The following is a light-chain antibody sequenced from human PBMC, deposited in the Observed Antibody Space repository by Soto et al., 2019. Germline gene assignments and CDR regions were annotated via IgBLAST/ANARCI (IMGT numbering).Light chain of an antibody. J-gene: IGLJ2*01. CDR2: EVS. CDR3: SSYVNYNTFVV. CDR1: SSDIGGYNY. V-gene: IGLV2-14*01. Sequence: QSALTQPAAVSGSLGQSITISCTGTSSDIGGYNYVSWYQQHPDKAPKLMIYEVSDRPSGVSNRFSGSKSGNTASLTISGLQAEDEADYYCSSYVNYNTFVVFGGGTKLTVL.